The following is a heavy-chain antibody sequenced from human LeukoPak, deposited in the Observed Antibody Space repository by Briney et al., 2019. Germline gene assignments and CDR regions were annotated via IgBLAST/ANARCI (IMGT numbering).Heavy chain of an antibody. D-gene: IGHD2-2*02. CDR1: GFTFSSYW. J-gene: IGHJ6*03. CDR3: AREVRGIVVVSAAIGRYYMDV. Sequence: GGSLRLSCAASGFTFSSYWMSWVRQAPGKGLEWVANIKQDGSEKYYVDSVKGRFTISRDNAKNSLYLQMNSLRAEDTAVYYCAREVRGIVVVSAAIGRYYMDVWGKGTTVTVSS. CDR2: IKQDGSEK. V-gene: IGHV3-7*01.